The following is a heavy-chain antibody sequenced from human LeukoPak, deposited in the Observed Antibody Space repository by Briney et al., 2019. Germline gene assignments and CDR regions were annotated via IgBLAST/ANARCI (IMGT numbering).Heavy chain of an antibody. D-gene: IGHD5-18*01. J-gene: IGHJ3*02. V-gene: IGHV4-39*01. Sequence: SETLSLTCTVSGGSISSSSYYWGWIRQPPGKGLEWIGSIYYSGSTYYNPSLKSRVTISVDTSKNQFSLKLSSVTAADTAVYYCGRHRMWVTLMAHPFDTGAQGKMATVSP. CDR1: GGSISSSSYY. CDR3: GRHRMWVTLMAHPFDT. CDR2: IYYSGST.